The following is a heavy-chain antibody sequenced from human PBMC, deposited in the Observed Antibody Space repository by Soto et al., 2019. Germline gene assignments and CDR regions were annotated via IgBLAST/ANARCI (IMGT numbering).Heavy chain of an antibody. CDR3: ARISVASRYMDV. CDR1: GGSISSSSYY. V-gene: IGHV4-39*01. D-gene: IGHD5-12*01. CDR2: FYYSGST. J-gene: IGHJ6*03. Sequence: PSETLSLTCTVSGGSISSSSYYWGWIRQSPGKVLEWIGSFYYSGSTYYSPSLRSRVTISGDTSRKQISLRLSSVTAADTAVYYCARISVASRYMDVWGKGTTVTVS.